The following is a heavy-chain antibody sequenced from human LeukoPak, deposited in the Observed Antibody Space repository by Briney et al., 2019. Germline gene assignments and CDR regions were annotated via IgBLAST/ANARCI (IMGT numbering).Heavy chain of an antibody. CDR3: ARGSVTQGY. Sequence: PGGSLRLSCAASGFTFSSYSMNWVRQAPGKGLEWVSYISSSSSTIYYADSVKGRFTISRDNAKNSLYLQMNSLRAEDTAVYYCARGSVTQGYWGQGTLVTVPS. CDR2: ISSSSSTI. D-gene: IGHD1-14*01. CDR1: GFTFSSYS. V-gene: IGHV3-48*01. J-gene: IGHJ4*02.